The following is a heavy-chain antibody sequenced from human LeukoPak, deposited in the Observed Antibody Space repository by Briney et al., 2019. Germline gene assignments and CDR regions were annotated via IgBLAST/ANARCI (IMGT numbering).Heavy chain of an antibody. CDR3: AKDRWRWLQFSPFDY. V-gene: IGHV3-23*01. CDR2: ISGSGGST. J-gene: IGHJ4*02. D-gene: IGHD5-24*01. Sequence: GGSLRLSWAASGFTFSSYAMSWVRQAPGKGLEWVSAISGSGGSTYYADSVKGRFTISRDNSKNTLYLQMNSLRAEDTAVYYCAKDRWRWLQFSPFDYWGQGTLVTVSS. CDR1: GFTFSSYA.